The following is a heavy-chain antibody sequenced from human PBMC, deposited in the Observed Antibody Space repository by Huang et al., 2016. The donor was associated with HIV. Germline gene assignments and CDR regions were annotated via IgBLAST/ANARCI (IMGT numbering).Heavy chain of an antibody. CDR2: ISYDGSSK. D-gene: IGHD1-26*01. Sequence: QVQLVESGGGVVQPGRSLRLSCAAFGFTFNKFDMHWVRQAPGKGVAWVAIISYDGSSKYHADSVKGRFTISRDNSKNTLYLQMNSLRVEDTAVYYCAKDGRGSGTYYDYFEYWGQGTLVTVSS. V-gene: IGHV3-30*18. J-gene: IGHJ4*02. CDR1: GFTFNKFD. CDR3: AKDGRGSGTYYDYFEY.